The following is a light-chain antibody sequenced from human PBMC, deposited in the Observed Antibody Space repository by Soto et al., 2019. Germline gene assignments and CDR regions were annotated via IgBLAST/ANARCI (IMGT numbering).Light chain of an antibody. J-gene: IGLJ2*01. Sequence: QSALTQPRSVSGSPGQSVTISCTGTRSDVGGYNYVSWYQQHPGKAPKLMIYDVSKRPSGVPDRFSGSKSGNTASLTISGLKADDEADYYCCSYAGSYTLVFGGGTQLTVL. CDR1: RSDVGGYNY. CDR2: DVS. V-gene: IGLV2-11*01. CDR3: CSYAGSYTLV.